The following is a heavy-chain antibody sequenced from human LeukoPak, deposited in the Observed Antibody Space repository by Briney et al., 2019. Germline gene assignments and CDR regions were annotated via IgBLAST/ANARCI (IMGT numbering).Heavy chain of an antibody. D-gene: IGHD4-17*01. CDR3: ARDLYGDYGVFDY. J-gene: IGHJ4*02. CDR2: VHTSGST. CDR1: GGSISDYY. V-gene: IGHV4-4*07. Sequence: SENLSLTCTVSGGSISDYYWSWIRQPAGKGLEWIGRVHTSGSTNYNPSLKSRVTMSVDTSKNQFSLRLSTVTAADTAVYYCARDLYGDYGVFDYWGKGTPVSSSS.